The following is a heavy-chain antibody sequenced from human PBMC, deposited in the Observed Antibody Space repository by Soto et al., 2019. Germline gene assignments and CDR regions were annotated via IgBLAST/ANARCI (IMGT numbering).Heavy chain of an antibody. Sequence: SVKVSCKASGGTFSSYTISWVRQAPGQGLEWMGRIIPILGIANYAQKFQGRVTITADKSTSTAYMELSSLRSEDTAVYYCARDGSYCSSTSCNYYGSGSYYNPFDYWG. J-gene: IGHJ4*01. CDR3: ARDGSYCSSTSCNYYGSGSYYNPFDY. V-gene: IGHV1-69*04. CDR2: IIPILGIA. D-gene: IGHD3-10*01. CDR1: GGTFSSYT.